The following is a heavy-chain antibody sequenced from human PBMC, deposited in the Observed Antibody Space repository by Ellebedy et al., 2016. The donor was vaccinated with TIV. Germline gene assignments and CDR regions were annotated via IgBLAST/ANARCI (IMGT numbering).Heavy chain of an antibody. CDR2: IKSDGRNT. CDR1: GFTFSTYS. Sequence: PGGSLRLSCAASGFTFSTYSMNWVRQAPGKGLMWVSRIKSDGRNTTYADSVKGRFTISRDNAKNTLYLQMNSLRAEDTAVYYCARGRYYGMDVWGQGTTVTVSS. CDR3: ARGRYYGMDV. V-gene: IGHV3-74*03. J-gene: IGHJ6*02.